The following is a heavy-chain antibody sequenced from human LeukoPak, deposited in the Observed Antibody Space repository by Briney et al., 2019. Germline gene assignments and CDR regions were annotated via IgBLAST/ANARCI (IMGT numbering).Heavy chain of an antibody. CDR2: IYYSGST. D-gene: IGHD3-3*01. CDR3: ARAWRKAYFDY. CDR1: GGSISSSSYY. Sequence: SETLSLTCTVSGGSISSSSYYGGWSRQPPGKGLEWIGSIYYSGSTYYNPSLKSRVTISVDTSKNQFSLKLSSVTAADTAVYYCARAWRKAYFDYWGQGTLVTVSS. V-gene: IGHV4-39*01. J-gene: IGHJ4*02.